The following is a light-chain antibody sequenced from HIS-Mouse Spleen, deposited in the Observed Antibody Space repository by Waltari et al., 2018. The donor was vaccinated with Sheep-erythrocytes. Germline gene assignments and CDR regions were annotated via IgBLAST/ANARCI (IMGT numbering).Light chain of an antibody. Sequence: QSVLTQPPSASGTPGQRVTISCSGSSSNIGSNTVNWYQQLPGTAPKLMIYEGSERPSGVSNRFSGSKSGNTASLTISGLQAEDEADYYCCSYAGSSTPWVFGGGTKLTVL. V-gene: IGLV1-44*01. CDR3: CSYAGSSTPWV. J-gene: IGLJ3*02. CDR2: EGS. CDR1: SSNIGSNT.